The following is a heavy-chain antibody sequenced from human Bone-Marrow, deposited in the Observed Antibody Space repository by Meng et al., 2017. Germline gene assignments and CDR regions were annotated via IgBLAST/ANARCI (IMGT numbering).Heavy chain of an antibody. V-gene: IGHV3-30*04. CDR2: ISYDGSNK. Sequence: GESLKISCAASGFTFSSYAMHWVRQAPGKGLEWVAVISYDGSNKYYADSVKGRFTISRDNAKNSLYLQMNSLRAEDTAVYYCARDYPPIVVVVAATITRYNWFDPWGQGTLVTVSS. D-gene: IGHD2-15*01. CDR3: ARDYPPIVVVVAATITRYNWFDP. J-gene: IGHJ5*02. CDR1: GFTFSSYA.